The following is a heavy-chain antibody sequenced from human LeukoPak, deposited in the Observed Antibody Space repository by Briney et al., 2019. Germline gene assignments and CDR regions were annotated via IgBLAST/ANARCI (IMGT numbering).Heavy chain of an antibody. J-gene: IGHJ3*02. CDR1: GLTVSSNY. CDR3: ARAVSFDAFDI. D-gene: IGHD4-11*01. V-gene: IGHV3-53*01. CDR2: IYSGGST. Sequence: GGSLRLSCAASGLTVSSNYMSWVRQAPGKGLEWVSVIYSGGSTYYADSVKGRFTISRDNAKNSLYLQMNSLRAEDTAVYYCARAVSFDAFDIWGQGTMVTVSS.